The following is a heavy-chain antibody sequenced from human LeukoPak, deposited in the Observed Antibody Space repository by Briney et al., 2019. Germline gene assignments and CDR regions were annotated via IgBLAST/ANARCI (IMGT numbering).Heavy chain of an antibody. CDR1: GGSMSSYY. J-gene: IGHJ5*02. CDR2: IHYTGST. V-gene: IGHV4-59*01. D-gene: IGHD3-10*01. CDR3: ARGGYYGSGNDFRFDP. Sequence: SETLSLTCTVSGGSMSSYYWSWVRQPPGKGLECIGYIHYTGSTNYNASLKSRVTISVDTSKNQFSLKLNSVTAADTAVYYCARGGYYGSGNDFRFDPWGQGTLVTVSS.